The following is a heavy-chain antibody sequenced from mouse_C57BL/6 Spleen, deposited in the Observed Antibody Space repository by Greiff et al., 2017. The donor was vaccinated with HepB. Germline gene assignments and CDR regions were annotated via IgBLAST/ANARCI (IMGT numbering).Heavy chain of an antibody. Sequence: VKLVESGAELVKPGASVKISCKASGYAFSSYWMNWVKQRPGKGLEWIGQIYPGDGDTNYNGKFKGKATLTADKSSSTAYMQLSSLTSEDSAVYFCARLTTVKVDYWGQGTTLTVSS. CDR3: ARLTTVKVDY. V-gene: IGHV1-80*01. D-gene: IGHD1-1*01. CDR1: GYAFSSYW. J-gene: IGHJ2*01. CDR2: IYPGDGDT.